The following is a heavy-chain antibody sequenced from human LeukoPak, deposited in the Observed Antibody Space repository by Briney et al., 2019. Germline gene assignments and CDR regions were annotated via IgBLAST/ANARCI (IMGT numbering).Heavy chain of an antibody. J-gene: IGHJ4*02. V-gene: IGHV3-64*01. D-gene: IGHD2-2*01. CDR3: ARGLVVVPAAMAY. Sequence: GGSLRLSCAASGFTFSIYAMHWVRQAPGKGLEYVSAMSSNGGSTYYANSVKGRFTISRDNSKNTLYLQMGSLRAEVMAVYYCARGLVVVPAAMAYWGQGTLVTVSS. CDR2: MSSNGGST. CDR1: GFTFSIYA.